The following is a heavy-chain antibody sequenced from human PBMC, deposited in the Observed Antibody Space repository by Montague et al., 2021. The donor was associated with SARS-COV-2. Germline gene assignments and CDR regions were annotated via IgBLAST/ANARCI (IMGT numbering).Heavy chain of an antibody. CDR1: GFTFSIFE. Sequence: SLRLSCAASGFTFSIFEMNWVRQAPGKGLGWISYISSSANTMYYAESLKGRFTISRDNAMKSLYLQMNSLRAEDTAVYYCARGGGVFDNWGQGTLVTVAS. CDR3: ARGGGVFDN. V-gene: IGHV3-48*03. J-gene: IGHJ4*02. D-gene: IGHD3-16*01. CDR2: ISSSANTM.